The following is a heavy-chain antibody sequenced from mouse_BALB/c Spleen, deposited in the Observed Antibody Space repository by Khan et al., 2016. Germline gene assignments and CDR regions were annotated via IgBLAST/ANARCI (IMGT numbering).Heavy chain of an antibody. CDR2: ISTYSGNT. V-gene: IGHV1S137*01. CDR1: GYTFTDYA. D-gene: IGHD2-14*01. CDR3: ARGPYYRYYVFDY. J-gene: IGHJ2*01. Sequence: VQLQESGPELVRPGVSVKISCKGSGYTFTDYAMHWVKQSHAKSLEWIGVISTYSGNTNYNQKFKGKATMTVDKSSSTAYMELAKLTSEDSAISYGARGPYYRYYVFDYWGQGTTLTVSS.